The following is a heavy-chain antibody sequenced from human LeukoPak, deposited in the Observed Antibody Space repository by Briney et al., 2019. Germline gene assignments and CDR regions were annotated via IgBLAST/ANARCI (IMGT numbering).Heavy chain of an antibody. J-gene: IGHJ4*02. CDR1: GFTFSSYA. Sequence: GRSLRLSCAASGFTFSSYAMHWVRQAPGKGLEWVSAISGSGGSTYYADSVKGRFTISRDNSKNTLYLQMNSLRAEDTAVYYCAWSSSQKPIVYWGQGTLVTVSS. CDR3: AWSSSQKPIVY. D-gene: IGHD6-13*01. V-gene: IGHV3-23*01. CDR2: ISGSGGST.